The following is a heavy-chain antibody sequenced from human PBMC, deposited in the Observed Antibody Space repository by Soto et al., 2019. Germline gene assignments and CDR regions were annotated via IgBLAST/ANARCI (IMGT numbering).Heavy chain of an antibody. CDR2: INPNSGGT. CDR3: ARDRRGSGDYYYYGMDV. V-gene: IGHV1-2*04. CDR1: GYTFTGYY. J-gene: IGHJ6*02. Sequence: ASVKVSCKASGYTFTGYYMHWVRQAPGQGLEWMGWINPNSGGTNYAQKFQGWVTMTRDTSISTAYMELSRLRSDDTAVYYCARDRRGSGDYYYYGMDVWGQGTTVNVSS. D-gene: IGHD3-10*01.